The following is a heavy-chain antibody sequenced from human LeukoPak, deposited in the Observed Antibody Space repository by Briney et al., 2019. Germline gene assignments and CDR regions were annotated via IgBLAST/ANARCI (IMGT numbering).Heavy chain of an antibody. D-gene: IGHD3-22*01. V-gene: IGHV4-59*01. CDR3: ARGIGYYDSSGYDN. CDR1: GGSISSYY. CDR2: IYYSGST. Sequence: PSETLSLTCTVFGGSISSYYWSWIRQPPGKGLEWIGYIYYSGSTNYNPSLKSRVTISVDTSKNQFSLKLSSVTAADTAVYYCARGIGYYDSSGYDNWGQGTLVTVFS. J-gene: IGHJ4*02.